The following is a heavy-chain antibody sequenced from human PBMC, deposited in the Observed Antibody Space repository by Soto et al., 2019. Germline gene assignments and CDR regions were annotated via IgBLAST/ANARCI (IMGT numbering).Heavy chain of an antibody. CDR1: GCIFTTYG. CDR3: ARDMGIAAAGTDY. V-gene: IGHV1-18*01. J-gene: IGHJ4*02. CDR2: ISAYNGNT. Sequence: ASVKVSCKASGCIFTTYGISWVRQAPGQGLEWMGWISAYNGNTNYGQKFQGRVTMTIDTSTGTAYMELRSLISDDTALYYCARDMGIAAAGTDYWGQGTLVTVSS. D-gene: IGHD6-13*01.